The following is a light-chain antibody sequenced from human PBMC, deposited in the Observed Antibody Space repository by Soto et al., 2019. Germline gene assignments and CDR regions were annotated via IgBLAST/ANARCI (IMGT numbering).Light chain of an antibody. Sequence: QPVLTQSPSASASLGAWVKLTCTLSSGHSSYTIAWHQQQPEKGPRYLMKLNTDGSHSRGDGIPDRFSGSRSGAERYLTISSLQSEDEADYYCQTWGAGIVVFGGGTKLTVL. CDR2: LNTDGSH. J-gene: IGLJ2*01. CDR3: QTWGAGIVV. CDR1: SGHSSYT. V-gene: IGLV4-69*01.